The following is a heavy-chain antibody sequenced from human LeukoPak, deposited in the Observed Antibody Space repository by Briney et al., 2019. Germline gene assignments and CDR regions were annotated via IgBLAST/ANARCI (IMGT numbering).Heavy chain of an antibody. V-gene: IGHV1-8*03. D-gene: IGHD4-17*01. CDR3: ARTTSLTASGYDY. CDR1: GYTFTNYH. Sequence: ASVKVSCKASGYTFTNYHINWVRQAPGQGLEWMGWINPNTGERGYAQKFQGRVSITSETSISTAYMELGSPRSEDTAVYFCARTTSLTASGYDYWGQGPLVTVSS. CDR2: INPNTGER. J-gene: IGHJ4*02.